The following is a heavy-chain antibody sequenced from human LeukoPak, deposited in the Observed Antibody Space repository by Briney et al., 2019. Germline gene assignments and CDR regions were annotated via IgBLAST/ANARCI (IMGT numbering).Heavy chain of an antibody. CDR1: GFTFSSDA. Sequence: GGSLRLSCAASGFTFSSDAMSWVRQAPGKGLEWVSTISGGGTTYYSDSVKGRFTISRDNSKNTLFLQMNSLRAEDTAIYYCAKASTFGELNRPFDYWGQGTLVTVSP. V-gene: IGHV3-23*01. CDR2: ISGGGTT. CDR3: AKASTFGELNRPFDY. D-gene: IGHD3-10*01. J-gene: IGHJ4*02.